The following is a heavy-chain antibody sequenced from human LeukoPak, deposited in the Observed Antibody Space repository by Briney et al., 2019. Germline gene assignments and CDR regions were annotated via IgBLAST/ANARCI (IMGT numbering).Heavy chain of an antibody. J-gene: IGHJ4*02. CDR2: IYYSGST. D-gene: IGHD6-19*01. CDR1: GGSISSSSYY. Sequence: SETLSLTCTVSGGSISSSSYYWGWIRQPPGKGLEWIGSIYYSGSTYYNPSLKSQVTISVDTSKNQFSLKLSSVTAADTAVYYCARRAVAGTKPFDYWGQGTLVTVSS. V-gene: IGHV4-39*01. CDR3: ARRAVAGTKPFDY.